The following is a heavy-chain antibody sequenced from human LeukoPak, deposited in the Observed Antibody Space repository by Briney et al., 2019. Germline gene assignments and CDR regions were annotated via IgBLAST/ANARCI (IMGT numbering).Heavy chain of an antibody. CDR3: ARDVGTGYYYYYMDV. Sequence: GGSLRLSCAASGFTFSSYAMHWVRQAPGKGLEWVAVISYDGSNKYYADSVKGRFTISRDNSKNTLYLQMNSLRAEDTAVYYCARDVGTGYYYYYMDVWGKGTTDSVFS. CDR1: GFTFSSYA. CDR2: ISYDGSNK. J-gene: IGHJ6*03. V-gene: IGHV3-30*01. D-gene: IGHD1-1*01.